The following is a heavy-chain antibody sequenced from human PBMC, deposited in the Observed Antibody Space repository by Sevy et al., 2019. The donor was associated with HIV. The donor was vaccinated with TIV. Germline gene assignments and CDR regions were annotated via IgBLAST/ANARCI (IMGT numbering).Heavy chain of an antibody. Sequence: GGSLRLSCAASGFTFSSYGMHWVRQAPGKWLEWVAVIWYDGSNKYYADSVKGRFTISRDNSKNTLYLQMNSLRAEDTAVYYCARDYHDFWSGYFDYWGQGTLVTVSS. D-gene: IGHD3-3*01. CDR1: GFTFSSYG. V-gene: IGHV3-33*01. CDR2: IWYDGSNK. CDR3: ARDYHDFWSGYFDY. J-gene: IGHJ4*02.